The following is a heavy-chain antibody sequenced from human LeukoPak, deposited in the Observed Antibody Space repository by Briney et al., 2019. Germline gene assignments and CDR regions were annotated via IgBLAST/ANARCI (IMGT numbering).Heavy chain of an antibody. CDR2: IWYDGSNK. D-gene: IGHD3-22*01. J-gene: IGHJ4*02. V-gene: IGHV3-33*01. Sequence: GGSLRLSCAASGFTFSSYGMHWVRQAPGKGLEWLAVIWYDGSNKYYADSVKGRFTISRDNSKNTLYLQMNSLRAEDTAVYYCARHYRYYDSSGYQYYFDYWGQGTLVTVSS. CDR1: GFTFSSYG. CDR3: ARHYRYYDSSGYQYYFDY.